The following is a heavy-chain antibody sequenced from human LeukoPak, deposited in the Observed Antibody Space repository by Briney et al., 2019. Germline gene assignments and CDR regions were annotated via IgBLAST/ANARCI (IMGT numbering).Heavy chain of an antibody. V-gene: IGHV4-59*01. J-gene: IGHJ5*02. CDR1: GGSISSYY. Sequence: SETLSLTCTVSGGSISSYYWSWIRQPPGKGLEWIGYIYYSGSTNYNPSLKSRVTISVDTSRNQFSLKLSSVTAADTAVYYCAGSALYSGSYYWFDPWGQGTLVTVSS. D-gene: IGHD1-26*01. CDR3: AGSALYSGSYYWFDP. CDR2: IYYSGST.